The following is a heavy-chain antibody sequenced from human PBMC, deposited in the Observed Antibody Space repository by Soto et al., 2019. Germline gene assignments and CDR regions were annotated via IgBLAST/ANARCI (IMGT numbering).Heavy chain of an antibody. D-gene: IGHD4-17*01. CDR2: ISGSGGST. J-gene: IGHJ6*02. Sequence: GGSLRLSCAASGFTFSSYAMSWVRQAPGKGLEWVSAISGSGGSTYYADSVKGRFTISRDNSKNTLYLQMNSLRAEDTAVYYCAKDSASVTTVVIYYYYYGMDVWGQGTTVTVSS. V-gene: IGHV3-23*01. CDR3: AKDSASVTTVVIYYYYYGMDV. CDR1: GFTFSSYA.